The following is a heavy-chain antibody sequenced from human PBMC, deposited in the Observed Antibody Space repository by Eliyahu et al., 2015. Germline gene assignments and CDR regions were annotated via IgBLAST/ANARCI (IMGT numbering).Heavy chain of an antibody. CDR3: ALKYYYDSSGLAPRWYYFDY. D-gene: IGHD3-22*01. CDR1: GYSISSGYY. CDR2: IYHSGST. J-gene: IGHJ4*02. Sequence: QVQLQESGPGLVKPSETLSLTCAVSGYSISSGYYWGWIRQPPGKGLEWIGSIYHSGSTYSXPSPKXRVTISVDTSKNQFSLKLSSVTAADTAVYYCALKYYYDSSGLAPRWYYFDYWGQGTLVTVSP. V-gene: IGHV4-38-2*01.